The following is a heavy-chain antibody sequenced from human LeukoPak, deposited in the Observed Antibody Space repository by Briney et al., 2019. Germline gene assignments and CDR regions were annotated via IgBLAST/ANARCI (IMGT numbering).Heavy chain of an antibody. J-gene: IGHJ5*02. CDR2: MNPNSGNT. V-gene: IGHV1-8*03. CDR3: ARGVPLRYFDWLPQSNWFDP. Sequence: ASVKVSCKASGYTFTSYDINWVRQATGQGLEWMGWMNPNSGNTGYAQKFQGRVTITRNTSISTAYMELSSLRSEDTAVYYCARGVPLRYFDWLPQSNWFDPWGQGTLVTVSS. CDR1: GYTFTSYD. D-gene: IGHD3-9*01.